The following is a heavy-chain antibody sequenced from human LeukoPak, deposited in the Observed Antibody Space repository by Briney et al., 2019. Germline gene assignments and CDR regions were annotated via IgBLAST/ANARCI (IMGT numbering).Heavy chain of an antibody. J-gene: IGHJ5*02. CDR2: ILGSGSST. V-gene: IGHV3-23*01. D-gene: IGHD1-20*01. CDR3: AKSTITGTTRWFDP. CDR1: GFTVSSNY. Sequence: GGSLRLSCAASGFTVSSNYMSWVRQAPGRGLEWVSLILGSGSSTYYADSVKGRFTISRDNSRNTLYLQMNSLRAEDTAVYYCAKSTITGTTRWFDPWGQGTLVTVSS.